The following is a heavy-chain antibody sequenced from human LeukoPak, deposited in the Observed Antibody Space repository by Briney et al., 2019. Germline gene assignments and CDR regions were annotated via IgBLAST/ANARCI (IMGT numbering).Heavy chain of an antibody. CDR1: GGSISSNSYY. CDR3: ARGRVGALFDY. D-gene: IGHD1-26*01. CDR2: IQYSGSV. J-gene: IGHJ4*02. V-gene: IGHV4-39*01. Sequence: RPSETLSLTCTVSGGSISSNSYYWGWLRQPPGEGLGWIGSIQYSGSVYYNPSLNRRVIISVDTSNNQFSLKLSSVTAADTAVYYCARGRVGALFDYWGQGTLVTVSS.